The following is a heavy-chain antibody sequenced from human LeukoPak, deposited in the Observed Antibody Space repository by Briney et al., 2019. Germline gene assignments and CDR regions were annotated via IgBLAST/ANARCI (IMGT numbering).Heavy chain of an antibody. D-gene: IGHD1-1*01. Sequence: SETLSLTCTVSGGSISSSYYYWGWIRQPPGKGLEWIGTIYYSGSTYYNPSLKSRVTISVDTSKNQFSLKLSSVTAPDTAVYYCARHEDRNWYFDLWGQGTLVTVSS. J-gene: IGHJ4*02. CDR1: GGSISSSYYY. CDR3: ARHEDRNWYFDL. CDR2: IYYSGST. V-gene: IGHV4-39*01.